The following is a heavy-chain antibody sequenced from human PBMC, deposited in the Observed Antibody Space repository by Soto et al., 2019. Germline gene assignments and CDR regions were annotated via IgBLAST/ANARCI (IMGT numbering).Heavy chain of an antibody. CDR2: IYSGGST. V-gene: IGHV3-53*01. CDR1: GFTVSSNY. D-gene: IGHD3-16*02. J-gene: IGHJ6*02. CDR3: ARDLAAREKEYDYVWGSYRPYYYYGMDV. Sequence: HPGGSLRLSCAASGFTVSSNYMSWVRQAPGKGLEWVSVIYSGGSTYYADSVKGRFTISRDNSKNTLYLQMNSLRAEDTAVYYCARDLAAREKEYDYVWGSYRPYYYYGMDVWGQGTTVTVSS.